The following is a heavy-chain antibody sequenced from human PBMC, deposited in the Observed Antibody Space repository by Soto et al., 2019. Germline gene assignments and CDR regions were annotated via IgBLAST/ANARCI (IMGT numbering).Heavy chain of an antibody. J-gene: IGHJ4*02. D-gene: IGHD5-18*01. CDR2: ISYGGST. Sequence: QVQLQESGPGLVKPSQTLSLTCTVSGGSINRGGYCWSWIRQHPGKGLDWIGCISYGGSTSYNPSLKSRVTIPVDTSKNQFSLKLTSVTAADTAVYYCSRGILVWGQGALITVSS. CDR3: SRGILV. CDR1: GGSINRGGYC. V-gene: IGHV4-31*03.